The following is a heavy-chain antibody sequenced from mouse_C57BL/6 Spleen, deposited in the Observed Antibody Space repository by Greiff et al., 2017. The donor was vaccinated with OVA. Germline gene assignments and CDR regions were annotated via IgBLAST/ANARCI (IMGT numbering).Heavy chain of an antibody. V-gene: IGHV3-6*01. Sequence: EVQLQQSGPGLVKPSQSLSLTCSVTGYSITSGYYWNWIRQFPGNKLEWMGYISYDGSNNYNPSLKNRISITRDTSKNQFFLKLNSVTTEDTATYYCAGDSDVRAWFAYWGQGTLVTVSA. CDR2: ISYDGSN. CDR3: AGDSDVRAWFAY. J-gene: IGHJ3*01. CDR1: GYSITSGYY.